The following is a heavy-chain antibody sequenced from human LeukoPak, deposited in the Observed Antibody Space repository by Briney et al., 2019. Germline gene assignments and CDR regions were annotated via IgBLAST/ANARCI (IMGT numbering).Heavy chain of an antibody. Sequence: SETLSLTCTVSGGSISSYYWSWIRQPAAKGLEWIGRIYTSGSTIYNPSLTSRVTMSVDTSKNQFSLKLSSVTAADTAVYYCARGQIFQQQQPPYLPSYYYMDVWGKGTTVTVSS. J-gene: IGHJ6*03. D-gene: IGHD6-13*01. CDR1: GGSISSYY. CDR3: ARGQIFQQQQPPYLPSYYYMDV. CDR2: IYTSGST. V-gene: IGHV4-4*07.